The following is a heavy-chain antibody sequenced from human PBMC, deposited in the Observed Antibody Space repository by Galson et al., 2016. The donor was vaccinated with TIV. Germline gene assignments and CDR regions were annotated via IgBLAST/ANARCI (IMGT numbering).Heavy chain of an antibody. Sequence: SLRLSCAASGFIFSDYSMHWVRQAPGKGLEWVALISYDGSNDFYADSVKGRFTISRDNSRNTLFLQMSSLTVEDTAVYFCARDPNGDWIGAFDFWGRGIMVTVSS. V-gene: IGHV3-30*04. CDR2: ISYDGSND. J-gene: IGHJ3*01. CDR3: ARDPNGDWIGAFDF. CDR1: GFIFSDYS. D-gene: IGHD4-17*01.